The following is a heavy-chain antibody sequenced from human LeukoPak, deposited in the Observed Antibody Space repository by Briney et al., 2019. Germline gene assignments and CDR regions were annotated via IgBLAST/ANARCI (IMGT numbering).Heavy chain of an antibody. CDR2: ISGSGGST. CDR1: GFTFSSYA. J-gene: IGHJ4*02. D-gene: IGHD3-16*02. Sequence: GGSLRLSCAASGFTFSSYAMSWVRQAPGKGLEWVSAISGSGGSTYYADSVKGRFTISRDNAKNSLYLQMNSLRAEDTAVYYCARGYDYVWGSYRLDRWGQGTLVTVSS. V-gene: IGHV3-23*01. CDR3: ARGYDYVWGSYRLDR.